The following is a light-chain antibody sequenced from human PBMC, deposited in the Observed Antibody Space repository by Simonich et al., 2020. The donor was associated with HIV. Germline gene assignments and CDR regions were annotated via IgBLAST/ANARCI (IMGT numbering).Light chain of an antibody. Sequence: QSALTQPASVSGSPGQSITISCTGTSSDVGSYNLVSWYQQHPGKAPKPLIYEGSMRPSGVSNRFSGSKSGNTASLTISGLQAEDEADYYCCSYAGSSTPVVFGGGTKLTVL. CDR3: CSYAGSSTPVV. J-gene: IGLJ2*01. CDR1: SSDVGSYNL. CDR2: EGS. V-gene: IGLV2-23*01.